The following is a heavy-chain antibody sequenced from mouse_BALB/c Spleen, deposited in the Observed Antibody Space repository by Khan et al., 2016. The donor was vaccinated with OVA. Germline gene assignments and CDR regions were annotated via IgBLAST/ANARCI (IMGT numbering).Heavy chain of an antibody. CDR3: ARRGFGAWFTY. Sequence: VQLKQSGPELMKPGASVKISCKASGYSFTSYYIHWMMQSHGKSLEWIGYIDPFSGGTTYNQKFKGQATLTVAKSSSTAYILLSNLTSEDSAVYYCARRGFGAWFTYWGQGTLVTVSA. CDR1: GYSFTSYY. D-gene: IGHD1-1*02. CDR2: IDPFSGGT. V-gene: IGHV1S135*01. J-gene: IGHJ3*01.